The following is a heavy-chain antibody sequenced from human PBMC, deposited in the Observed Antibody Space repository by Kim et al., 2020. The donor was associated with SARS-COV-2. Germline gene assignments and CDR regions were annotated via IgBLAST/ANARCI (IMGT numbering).Heavy chain of an antibody. J-gene: IGHJ6*02. Sequence: GGSLRLSCAASGFTVSSNYMSWVRQAPGKGLEWVSVIYSGGSTYYADSVTGRFTISRHNSKNTLYLQMNSLRAEDTAVYYCARDSFIAVAGTFYYYGMDVWGQGTTVTVSS. CDR3: ARDSFIAVAGTFYYYGMDV. V-gene: IGHV3-53*04. CDR2: IYSGGST. CDR1: GFTVSSNY. D-gene: IGHD6-19*01.